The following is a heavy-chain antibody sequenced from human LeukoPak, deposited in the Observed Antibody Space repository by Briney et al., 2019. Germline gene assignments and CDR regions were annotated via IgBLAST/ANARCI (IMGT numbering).Heavy chain of an antibody. CDR1: GFTFSDYY. Sequence: PGGSLRLSCAASGFTFSDYYMSWIRQAPGKGLEWVSYISSSGSTIYYADSVKGRFTISRDNAKNSLYLQMNSLRAEDTAVYYGARTLDRYDSFDYWGQGTLVTVSS. CDR3: ARTLDRYDSFDY. CDR2: ISSSGSTI. J-gene: IGHJ4*02. D-gene: IGHD3-9*01. V-gene: IGHV3-11*01.